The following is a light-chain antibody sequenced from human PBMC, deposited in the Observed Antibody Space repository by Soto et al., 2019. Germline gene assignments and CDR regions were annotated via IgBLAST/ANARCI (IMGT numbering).Light chain of an antibody. J-gene: IGLJ7*01. Sequence: QSVLTQPPSMSAAPGQMVAISCSGTSSNIGDNSVSWYQHFPGTAPKVLIYDNNRRPSGIPDRFSGSKSGTSATLTIIGLQTGDEADYYCATWDSALSAGVFGGGTPLTVL. CDR2: DNN. V-gene: IGLV1-51*01. CDR1: SSNIGDNS. CDR3: ATWDSALSAGV.